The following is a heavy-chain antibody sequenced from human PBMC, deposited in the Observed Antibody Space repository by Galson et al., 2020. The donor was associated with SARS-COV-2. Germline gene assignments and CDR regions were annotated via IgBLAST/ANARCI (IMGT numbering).Heavy chain of an antibody. J-gene: IGHJ3*02. CDR3: ARDTGLRYFDADAFDI. D-gene: IGHD3-9*01. CDR2: ISSSGSTI. Sequence: GESLKISCAASGFTFSSYEMNWVRQAPGKGLEWVSYISSSGSTIYYADSVKGRFTISRDNAKNSLYLQMNSLRAEDTAVYYCARDTGLRYFDADAFDIWGQGTMVTVSS. CDR1: GFTFSSYE. V-gene: IGHV3-48*03.